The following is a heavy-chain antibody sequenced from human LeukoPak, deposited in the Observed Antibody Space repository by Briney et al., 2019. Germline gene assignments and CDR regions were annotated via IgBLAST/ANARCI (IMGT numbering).Heavy chain of an antibody. Sequence: SETLSLTCTVSGGSVSSYYWSWIRQPPGKGLEWIGCMYYGGSTNYNPSLKSRVTISVDTSKNQFSLNLTSVTAADTALYYCARHRLTLWDAFDIWGQGTMVTVSS. D-gene: IGHD2-21*01. V-gene: IGHV4-59*08. CDR1: GGSVSSYY. CDR3: ARHRLTLWDAFDI. CDR2: MYYGGST. J-gene: IGHJ3*02.